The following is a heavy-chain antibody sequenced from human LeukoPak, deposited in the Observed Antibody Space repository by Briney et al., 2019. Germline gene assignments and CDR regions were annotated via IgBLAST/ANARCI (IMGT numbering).Heavy chain of an antibody. V-gene: IGHV1-69*13. Sequence: VASVKVSCKASGGTFSSYAISWVRQAPGQGLEWMGGIIPIFGTANYAQKFQGRVTITADDSTSTAYMELSSLRSEDTAVYYCARVYDFPRGYYFAYWGQGALVTVAS. CDR3: ARVYDFPRGYYFAY. J-gene: IGHJ4*02. CDR2: IIPIFGTA. D-gene: IGHD3-3*01. CDR1: GGTFSSYA.